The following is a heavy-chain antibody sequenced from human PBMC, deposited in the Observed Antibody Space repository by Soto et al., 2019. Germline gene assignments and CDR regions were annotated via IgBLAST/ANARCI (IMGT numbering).Heavy chain of an antibody. Sequence: QVQLVESGGGVVQPGRSLRLSCAASGFTFSSYGMHWVRQAPGKGLEWVAVISYDGSNKYYADSVKGRFTISRDNSKNTLYLQMNSLRAADTAVYYCAKDPVRFNVLALTAPALYGMAVWGQGTTVTVSS. CDR2: ISYDGSNK. CDR1: GFTFSSYG. V-gene: IGHV3-30*18. D-gene: IGHD3-3*02. J-gene: IGHJ6*02. CDR3: AKDPVRFNVLALTAPALYGMAV.